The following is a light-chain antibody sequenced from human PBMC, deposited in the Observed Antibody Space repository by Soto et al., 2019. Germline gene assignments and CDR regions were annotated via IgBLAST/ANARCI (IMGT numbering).Light chain of an antibody. V-gene: IGKV3-15*01. CDR1: QSVSSN. J-gene: IGKJ5*01. CDR2: DAS. Sequence: EIVITQSPATLSVSPGERATLSCRASQSVSSNLAWHQQKPGQAPRILMYDASTRATGISARFSGSGSGTEFTLTISSLQSEDFAVYYCQQYHNWPITVGQGTRREIK. CDR3: QQYHNWPIT.